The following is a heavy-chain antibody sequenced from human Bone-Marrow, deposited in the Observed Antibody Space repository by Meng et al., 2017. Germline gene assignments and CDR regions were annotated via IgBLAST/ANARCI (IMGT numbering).Heavy chain of an antibody. CDR1: CCSLRSGCYY. CDR3: ARWAPSSRTFDY. V-gene: IGHV4-31*01. J-gene: IGHJ4*02. Sequence: HVQLQESGPGLVKPFQTLFLTCTVSCCSLRSGCYYWSWIRQHPGKGLEWIGYIYYSGSTYYNPSLKSLVTISVDTSKNQFSLKLSSVTAADTAVYYCARWAPSSRTFDYWGQGTLVTVSS. CDR2: IYYSGST. D-gene: IGHD6-13*01.